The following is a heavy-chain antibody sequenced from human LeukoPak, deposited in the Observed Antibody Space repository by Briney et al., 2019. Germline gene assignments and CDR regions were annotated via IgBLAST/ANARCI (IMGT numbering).Heavy chain of an antibody. Sequence: GGSLRLSCAASGFTFSSYAMSWVRQAPGKGLEWVSAISGSGGSTYYADSVKGRFTISRDNSKNTLYLQMNSLRAEDTAVYYCAKVLLHYYGSGSYPTNYGMDVWGKGTTVTVSS. J-gene: IGHJ6*04. CDR3: AKVLLHYYGSGSYPTNYGMDV. V-gene: IGHV3-23*01. D-gene: IGHD3-10*01. CDR2: ISGSGGST. CDR1: GFTFSSYA.